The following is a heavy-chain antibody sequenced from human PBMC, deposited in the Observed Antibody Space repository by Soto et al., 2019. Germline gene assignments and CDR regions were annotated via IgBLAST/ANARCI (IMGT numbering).Heavy chain of an antibody. CDR1: GGSISSGGYY. Sequence: SETLSLTCTVSGGSISSGGYYWSWIRQHPGKGLEWIGYIYYSGSTYYNPSLKSRVTISVDTSKNQFSLKLSSVTAADTAVYYCARVSRRYCSGGYCPSDFDYWGQGTLVTVSS. D-gene: IGHD2-15*01. CDR3: ARVSRRYCSGGYCPSDFDY. CDR2: IYYSGST. V-gene: IGHV4-31*03. J-gene: IGHJ4*02.